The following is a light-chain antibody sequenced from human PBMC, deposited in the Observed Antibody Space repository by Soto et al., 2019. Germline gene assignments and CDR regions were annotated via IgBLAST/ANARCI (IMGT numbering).Light chain of an antibody. J-gene: IGKJ5*01. Sequence: EILMTQSPSTLAVSAGERVTLHCGASQSVTSNLAWYQHKPGQSPRLLIYGASRRAAGIPDRFSGSGSGTDFTLTISRVDPDDFAVYYCQQYGGSHPITFGQGTRLEIK. CDR2: GAS. CDR3: QQYGGSHPIT. CDR1: QSVTSN. V-gene: IGKV3-20*01.